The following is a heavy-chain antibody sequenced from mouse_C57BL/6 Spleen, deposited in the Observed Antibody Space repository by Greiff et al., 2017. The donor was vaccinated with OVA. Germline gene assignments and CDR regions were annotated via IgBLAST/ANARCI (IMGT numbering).Heavy chain of an antibody. CDR1: GYTFTSYW. V-gene: IGHV1-5*01. Sequence: EVQLQQSGTVLARPGASVKMSCKTSGYTFTSYWMHWVKQRPGQGLEWIGAIYPGNSDTSYNQKFKGKAKLTAVTSASTAYMELSSLTTEDSAVDYCTRSRDYGSSPWFAYWGQGTLVTVSA. D-gene: IGHD1-1*01. CDR3: TRSRDYGSSPWFAY. J-gene: IGHJ3*01. CDR2: IYPGNSDT.